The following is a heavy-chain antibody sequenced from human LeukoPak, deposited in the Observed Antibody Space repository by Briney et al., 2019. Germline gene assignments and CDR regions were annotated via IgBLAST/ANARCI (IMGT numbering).Heavy chain of an antibody. J-gene: IGHJ3*01. V-gene: IGHV4-39*01. Sequence: SETLSLTCAVSGGSFSSTSYHWAWHRPPPGKGPKGVGTHSYSASTYHNPSLKSRVTMSVDTSRNQFSLKLSSVDAADTAVYYCAKAGVRYFDSSGLYAFDFWGQGTTVTVSS. CDR2: HSYSAST. CDR1: GGSFSSTSYH. D-gene: IGHD3-22*01. CDR3: AKAGVRYFDSSGLYAFDF.